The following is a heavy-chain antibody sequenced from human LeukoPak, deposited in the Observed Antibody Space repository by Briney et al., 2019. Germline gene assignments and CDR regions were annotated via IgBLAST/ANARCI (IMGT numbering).Heavy chain of an antibody. CDR3: ARVIYYHYYYMDV. CDR2: ISSSTYI. CDR1: GFTFGSNS. Sequence: GGPLRLSCAASGFTFGSNSMNWVRQAPGKGPEWVSSISSSTYIYYADSVKGRFTISRDNAKNSLYLQMNSLRAEDTAVYYCARVIYYHYYYMDVWGKGTTVTVSS. V-gene: IGHV3-21*01. J-gene: IGHJ6*03.